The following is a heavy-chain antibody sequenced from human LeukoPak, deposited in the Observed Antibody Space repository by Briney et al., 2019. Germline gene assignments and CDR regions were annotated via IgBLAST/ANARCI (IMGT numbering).Heavy chain of an antibody. Sequence: SETLSLTCSVSGDSIGSYYWTWIRQSPGKGLEWIGYIYYGGSTSYSPSLKSRVSISVDTSNNQFSLQLRSVSAADTAIYYCARGRARDGSYAWFDSWGQGNLVTVSS. CDR3: ARGRARDGSYAWFDS. CDR2: IYYGGST. V-gene: IGHV4-59*01. CDR1: GDSIGSYY. D-gene: IGHD3-16*01. J-gene: IGHJ5*01.